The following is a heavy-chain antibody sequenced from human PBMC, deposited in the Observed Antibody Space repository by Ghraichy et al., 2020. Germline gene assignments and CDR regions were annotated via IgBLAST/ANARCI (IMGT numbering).Heavy chain of an antibody. CDR3: AHSPRINGPFDY. CDR2: TYWNEEK. D-gene: IGHD2-8*01. CDR1: GISFSTSGEG. J-gene: IGHJ4*02. Sequence: SGPTLVKPTQTLTLTCTVSGISFSTSGEGVGWIRQPPGKALEWLAFTYWNEEKQYSPSLQRRLTITKDTSKNQVVLTMINMDPVDTGTYYCAHSPRINGPFDYWRPGTLVTVSS. V-gene: IGHV2-5*01.